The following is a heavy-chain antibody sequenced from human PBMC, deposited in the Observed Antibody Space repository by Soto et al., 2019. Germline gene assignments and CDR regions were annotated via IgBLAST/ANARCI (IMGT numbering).Heavy chain of an antibody. D-gene: IGHD6-19*01. V-gene: IGHV3-23*01. CDR3: AKDRYSSGWSAGGSAFDI. CDR1: GFTFSSYA. CDR2: ISGSGGST. Sequence: GGSLRLSCAASGFTFSSYAMSWVRQAPGKGLEWVSAISGSGGSTYYADSVKGRFTISRDNSKNTLYLQMNSLRAEDTAVYYCAKDRYSSGWSAGGSAFDIWGQGTMVTVSS. J-gene: IGHJ3*02.